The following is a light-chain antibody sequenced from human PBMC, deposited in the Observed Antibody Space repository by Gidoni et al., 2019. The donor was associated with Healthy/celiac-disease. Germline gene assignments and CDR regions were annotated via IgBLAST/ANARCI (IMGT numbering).Light chain of an antibody. CDR2: KAS. Sequence: DIKMTQSPSTLSASVGDRVTITCRASQSISSWLAWYQQKPGKAPKLLIYKASSLESGVPSRFSGSGSGTEFTLTISSLQPDDFATYYCQQYNSYPFTFXPXTKVDIK. CDR1: QSISSW. V-gene: IGKV1-5*03. J-gene: IGKJ3*01. CDR3: QQYNSYPFT.